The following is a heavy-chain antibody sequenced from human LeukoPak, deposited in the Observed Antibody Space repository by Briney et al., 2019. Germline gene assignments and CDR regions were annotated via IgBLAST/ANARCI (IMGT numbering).Heavy chain of an antibody. V-gene: IGHV4-59*11. CDR1: GGSISSHY. CDR2: IYYSGST. D-gene: IGHD1-1*01. CDR3: ARRQGATTGTTIYYYYYMDV. J-gene: IGHJ6*03. Sequence: PSETLSLTCTVSGGSISSHYWSWLRQPPGKGLEWIGYIYYSGSTNYNPSLKSRVTISVDTSKNQFSLKLSSVTAADTAVYYCARRQGATTGTTIYYYYYMDVWGKGTTVTVSS.